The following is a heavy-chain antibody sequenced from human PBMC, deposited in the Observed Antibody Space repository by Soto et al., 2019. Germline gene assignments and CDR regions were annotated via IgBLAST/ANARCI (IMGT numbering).Heavy chain of an antibody. CDR1: GVTFSGYA. CDR3: VKASKHLGHFDY. J-gene: IGHJ4*02. Sequence: PGGSLRLSCAASGVTFSGYAMSWVRQAPGKGPEWVSGISDTGRSTYYTDSVEGRFTISRDISKNTLYLHMNTLRAEDTALYYCVKASKHLGHFDYWGQGTLVTVSS. CDR2: ISDTGRST. V-gene: IGHV3-23*01. D-gene: IGHD7-27*01.